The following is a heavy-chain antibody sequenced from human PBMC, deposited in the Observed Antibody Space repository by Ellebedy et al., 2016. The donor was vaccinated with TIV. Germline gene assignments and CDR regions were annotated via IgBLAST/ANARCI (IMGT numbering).Heavy chain of an antibody. D-gene: IGHD5/OR15-5a*01. V-gene: IGHV5-51*01. CDR2: IYPGDSDT. J-gene: IGHJ5*02. CDR3: ARRFSSLRFGVFDP. CDR1: GYSFTSYW. Sequence: GESLKISCKGSGYSFTSYWIGWVRQMPGKGLEWMGIIYPGDSDTRYSPSFQGQVTISVDKSITTAYLQWSSLKASDTAIYYCARRFSSLRFGVFDPWGQGTLVTVSS.